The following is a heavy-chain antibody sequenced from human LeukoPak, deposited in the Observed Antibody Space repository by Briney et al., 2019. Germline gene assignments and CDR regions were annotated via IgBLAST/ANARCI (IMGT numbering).Heavy chain of an antibody. CDR3: AKDWGEYFDYVWGSFTSFDS. V-gene: IGHV3-15*01. CDR2: IKSKTDGGTT. CDR1: GFTVSSNY. J-gene: IGHJ4*02. Sequence: GGSLRLSCTVSGFTVSSNYMSWVRQAPGKGLEWVGRIKSKTDGGTTDYAAPVKGRFTISRDDSKNTLYLQMNSLKTEDTAVYYCAKDWGEYFDYVWGSFTSFDSWGQGTLVTVSS. D-gene: IGHD3-16*01.